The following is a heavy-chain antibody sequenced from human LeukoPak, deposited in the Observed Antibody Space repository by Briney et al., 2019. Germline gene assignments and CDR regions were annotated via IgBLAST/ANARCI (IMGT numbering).Heavy chain of an antibody. CDR1: GGTFSSYA. Sequence: ASVKVSCKASGGTFSSYAISWVRQAPGQGLEWMGRIIPILGIANYAQKFQGRVTITADKSTSTAYMELSSLRSEDTAVYYCAATVKIQLGSDYWGQGTLVTVSS. V-gene: IGHV1-69*04. D-gene: IGHD5-18*01. CDR3: AATVKIQLGSDY. J-gene: IGHJ4*02. CDR2: IIPILGIA.